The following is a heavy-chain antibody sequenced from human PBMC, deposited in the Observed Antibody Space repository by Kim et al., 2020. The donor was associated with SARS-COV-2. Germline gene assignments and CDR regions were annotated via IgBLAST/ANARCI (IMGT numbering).Heavy chain of an antibody. CDR3: AKGNWKFFYYFDY. D-gene: IGHD1-1*01. CDR1: GFTFSSYA. Sequence: GGSLRLSCATSGFTFSSYAMSWVRQAPGKGLEWVSAISGSGGSTYYADSVKGRFTISRDNSKNTLYLQMNSLRAEDTAVYYCAKGNWKFFYYFDYWGQGTLVTVSS. CDR2: ISGSGGST. J-gene: IGHJ4*02. V-gene: IGHV3-23*01.